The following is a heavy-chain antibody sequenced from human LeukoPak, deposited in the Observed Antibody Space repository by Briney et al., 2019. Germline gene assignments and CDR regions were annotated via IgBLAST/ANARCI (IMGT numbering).Heavy chain of an antibody. CDR2: INPNCGGT. V-gene: IGHV1-2*02. J-gene: IGHJ4*02. CDR3: ARESGYYDSSRGVDY. CDR1: GYTLSGYY. D-gene: IGHD3-22*01. Sequence: ASVKVSCKASGYTLSGYYMHWVRQAPGQGLEWMGWINPNCGGTNYAQKFHGRVTMTRDTSISTAYMELSRLRSDDTAVYYCARESGYYDSSRGVDYWGQGTLVTVSS.